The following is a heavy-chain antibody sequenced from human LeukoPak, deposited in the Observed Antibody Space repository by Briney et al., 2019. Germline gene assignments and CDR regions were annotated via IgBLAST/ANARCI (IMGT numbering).Heavy chain of an antibody. Sequence: AAVKVSCEASGYTFTSYDINWVRQATGQGLEWMGWMNPNSGNTGYAQKFMVRVTITRNTSISTAYMELSIMSSEETDVYYCARGFHYYGDYGLVDYWGQGTLVTVSS. CDR1: GYTFTSYD. CDR2: MNPNSGNT. J-gene: IGHJ4*02. CDR3: ARGFHYYGDYGLVDY. V-gene: IGHV1-8*01. D-gene: IGHD4-17*01.